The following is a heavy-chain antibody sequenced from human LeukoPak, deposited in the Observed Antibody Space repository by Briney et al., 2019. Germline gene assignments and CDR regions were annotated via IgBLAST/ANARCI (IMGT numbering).Heavy chain of an antibody. CDR2: ISYDGSNK. Sequence: GGSLRFSCAASGFTFSSYAMHWVRQAPGKGLEWVAVISYDGSNKYYADSVKGRFTISRDNSKNTLYLQMNSLRAEDTAVYYCARDRGAAARSFYGMDVWGQGTTVTVSS. D-gene: IGHD6-13*01. CDR1: GFTFSSYA. V-gene: IGHV3-30-3*01. J-gene: IGHJ6*02. CDR3: ARDRGAAARSFYGMDV.